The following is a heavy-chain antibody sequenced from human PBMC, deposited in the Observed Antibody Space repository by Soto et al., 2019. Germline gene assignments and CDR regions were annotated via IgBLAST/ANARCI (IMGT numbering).Heavy chain of an antibody. CDR3: ARTSNDYGDYVYYYGMDV. CDR1: GGSISSGGYY. Sequence: SETLSLTCTVSGGSISSGGYYWSWIRQHPGKGLEWIGYIYYSGSTYYNPSLKSRVTISVDTSKNQFSLKLSSVTAADTAVYYCARTSNDYGDYVYYYGMDVWGQGTTVTVS. V-gene: IGHV4-31*03. D-gene: IGHD4-17*01. CDR2: IYYSGST. J-gene: IGHJ6*02.